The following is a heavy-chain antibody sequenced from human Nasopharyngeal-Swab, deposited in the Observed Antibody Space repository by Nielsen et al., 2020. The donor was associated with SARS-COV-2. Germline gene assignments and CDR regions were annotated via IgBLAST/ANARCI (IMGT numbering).Heavy chain of an antibody. CDR1: GFTFTTSA. CDR2: IVVGSGNT. CDR3: AAGSAYYDSSDNTFDY. V-gene: IGHV1-58*01. D-gene: IGHD3-22*01. Sequence: SVNSCKASGFTFTTSAVQWVRQARGQRLEWIGWIVVGSGNTNYAQKFQERVTITRDMSTSTAYMELSSLRSEDTAVYYCAAGSAYYDSSDNTFDYWGQGTLVTVSS. J-gene: IGHJ4*02.